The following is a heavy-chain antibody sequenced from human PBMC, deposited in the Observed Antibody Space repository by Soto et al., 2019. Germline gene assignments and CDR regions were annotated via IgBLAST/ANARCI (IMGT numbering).Heavy chain of an antibody. Sequence: QVQLVQSGAEVKKPGASVKVSCQASFYTFSNYAISWVRQAPGQGLEWMGWISAYNGYTNYAQKLQGRVTMTTDTSTRTAYMELRSLRSDDTAVYYCASGGVTTGLDFWGQGTLVTVSS. CDR1: FYTFSNYA. CDR2: ISAYNGYT. CDR3: ASGGVTTGLDF. D-gene: IGHD3-16*01. V-gene: IGHV1-18*01. J-gene: IGHJ4*02.